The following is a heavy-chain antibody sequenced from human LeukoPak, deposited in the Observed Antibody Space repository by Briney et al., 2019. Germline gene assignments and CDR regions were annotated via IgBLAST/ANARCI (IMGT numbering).Heavy chain of an antibody. CDR1: GGSISSYY. CDR3: ARMSGYYFGAFDI. Sequence: SETLSLTCTVSGGSISSYYWSWIRQPPGKGLEWTGYIYYSGSTNYNPSLKSRVTISVDTSKNQFSLKLSSVTAADTAVYYCARMSGYYFGAFDIWGQGTMVTVSS. J-gene: IGHJ3*02. D-gene: IGHD3-22*01. CDR2: IYYSGST. V-gene: IGHV4-59*01.